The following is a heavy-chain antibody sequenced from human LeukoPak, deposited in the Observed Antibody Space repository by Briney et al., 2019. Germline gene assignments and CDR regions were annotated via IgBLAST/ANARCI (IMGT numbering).Heavy chain of an antibody. J-gene: IGHJ5*02. CDR2: IYSSGSS. CDR1: GGSISNNY. Sequence: PSETLSLTCTVSGGSISNNYWSWIRQPAGKGLEWIGRIYSSGSSNYNPSLKSRVTMSADTSKNQFSLKLSSVTAADTAVYYCARGPFALAHWFDPWGQGTLVTVYS. V-gene: IGHV4-4*07. CDR3: ARGPFALAHWFDP.